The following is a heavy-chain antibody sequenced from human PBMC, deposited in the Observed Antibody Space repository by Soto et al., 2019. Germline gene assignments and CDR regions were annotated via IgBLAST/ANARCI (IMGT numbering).Heavy chain of an antibody. CDR1: GFTFSSSA. D-gene: IGHD3-3*01. Sequence: QVQLVESGGGVVQPGRSLRLSCTASGFTFSSSAMHWVRQAPGKGLEWVAVISYDGSNRYYADSVKGRFTISRDNSKNTLHLQMNSLRAEDTAVYYCARDKRDLRFLEWSYYFAYWGQGTLVTVSS. CDR2: ISYDGSNR. J-gene: IGHJ4*02. CDR3: ARDKRDLRFLEWSYYFAY. V-gene: IGHV3-30-3*01.